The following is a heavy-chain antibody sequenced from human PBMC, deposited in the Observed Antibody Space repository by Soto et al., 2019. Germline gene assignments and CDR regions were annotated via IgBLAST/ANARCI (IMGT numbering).Heavy chain of an antibody. J-gene: IGHJ6*04. Sequence: ASVKVSCKACGGTFSSYAISWVRQAPGQGLEWMGGIIPIFGTANCAQKFQGRVTMTADDSTSTAYMELSSLRSEDTAVYYCARFFWSGYYMDVWGKGTTVTVSS. CDR2: IIPIFGTA. D-gene: IGHD3-3*01. CDR3: ARFFWSGYYMDV. CDR1: GGTFSSYA. V-gene: IGHV1-69*13.